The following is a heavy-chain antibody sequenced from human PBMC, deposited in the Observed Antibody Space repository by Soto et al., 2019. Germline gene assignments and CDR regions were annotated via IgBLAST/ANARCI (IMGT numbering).Heavy chain of an antibody. Sequence: SLRLSCAASGFTFSKFAMSWVRQAPGKGLEWVSAIRGSGVNTYYADSVQGRFTISRDNSKNTLFLEMNSLRVEDTAKYYCAKDDRIFFDASGSHGALESWGQGTLVTVSS. CDR1: GFTFSKFA. CDR2: IRGSGVNT. J-gene: IGHJ4*02. CDR3: AKDDRIFFDASGSHGALES. D-gene: IGHD5-12*01. V-gene: IGHV3-23*01.